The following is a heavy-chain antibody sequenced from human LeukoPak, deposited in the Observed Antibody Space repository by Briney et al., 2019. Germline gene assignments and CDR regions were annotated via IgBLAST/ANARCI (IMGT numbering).Heavy chain of an antibody. CDR1: GFTFSDYY. Sequence: GGSLRLSCAASGFTFSDYYMSWIRQAPGKGLEWVSYISSGANTIYYADSVKGRFTISRDNAKNSLYLQMNSLRAEDTAVYYCARASATVTTKNYFDYWGQGTLVTVSS. CDR2: ISSGANTI. V-gene: IGHV3-11*04. J-gene: IGHJ4*02. CDR3: ARASATVTTKNYFDY. D-gene: IGHD4-11*01.